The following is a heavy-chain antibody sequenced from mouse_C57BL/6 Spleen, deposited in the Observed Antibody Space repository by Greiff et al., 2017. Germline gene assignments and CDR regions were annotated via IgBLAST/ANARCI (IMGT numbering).Heavy chain of an antibody. Sequence: EVQLQQSGPELVKPGDSVKISCKASGYSFTGYFMNWVMQSHGKSLEWIGRITPYNGDTFYNQKFKGKATLTVDKSSSTAHMELRSLTSEDSAVYYCARGDDGYYGEWFAYWGQGTLVTVSA. J-gene: IGHJ3*01. CDR2: ITPYNGDT. CDR3: ARGDDGYYGEWFAY. D-gene: IGHD2-3*01. V-gene: IGHV1-20*01. CDR1: GYSFTGYF.